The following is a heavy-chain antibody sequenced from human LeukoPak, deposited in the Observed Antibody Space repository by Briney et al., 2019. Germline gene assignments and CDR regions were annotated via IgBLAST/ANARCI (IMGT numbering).Heavy chain of an antibody. J-gene: IGHJ4*02. Sequence: PGGSLRLSCAASGFTVSSNYMSWVRQAPGKGLEWVSVIYSGGSTYYADSVKGRFTISRDNSKNTLYLQMNSLRAEDTAVYYCASYRRTYYYDSSGYLDYWGQGTLVTVSS. D-gene: IGHD3-22*01. CDR1: GFTVSSNY. CDR2: IYSGGST. V-gene: IGHV3-53*01. CDR3: ASYRRTYYYDSSGYLDY.